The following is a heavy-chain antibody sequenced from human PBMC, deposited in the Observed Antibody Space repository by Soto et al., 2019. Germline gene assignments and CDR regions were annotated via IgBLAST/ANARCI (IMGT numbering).Heavy chain of an antibody. CDR2: IYYSGST. Sequence: SQTLSLTCTVSGGSISSYYWSWIRQPPGKGLEWIGYIYYSGSTNYNPSLKSRVTISVDTSKNQFSLKLGSVTAADTAVYYCAASYYAILTGNFAFDIWGHGKMVTVS. V-gene: IGHV4-59*12. CDR3: AASYYAILTGNFAFDI. J-gene: IGHJ3*02. CDR1: GGSISSYY. D-gene: IGHD3-9*01.